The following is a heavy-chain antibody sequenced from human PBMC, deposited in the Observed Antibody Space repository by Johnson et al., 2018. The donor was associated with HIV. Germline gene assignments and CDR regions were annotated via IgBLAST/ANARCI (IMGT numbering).Heavy chain of an antibody. CDR1: GFTFSSYA. D-gene: IGHD3-16*01. CDR2: ISYDGSNK. J-gene: IGHJ3*01. V-gene: IGHV3-30*04. CDR3: AKGMEEREKDEWQQDDYECGSDFSGQDPRRELGSLGN. Sequence: QVQLVESGGGLVKPGGSLRLSCAAPGFTFSSYAMHWVRRAPGKGREWVAVISYDGSNKYYADSVKGRFTISRDNSKNTLYLQMNSLRAEETAEHYCAKGMEEREKDEWQQDDYECGSDFSGQDPRRELGSLGNRGHGKMVTVS.